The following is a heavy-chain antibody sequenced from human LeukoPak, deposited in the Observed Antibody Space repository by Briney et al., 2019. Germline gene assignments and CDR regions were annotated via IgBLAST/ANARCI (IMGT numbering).Heavy chain of an antibody. CDR3: ARLPLGEGAFDY. CDR2: IYYSGST. CDR1: GGSISSSSYY. V-gene: IGHV4-39*01. J-gene: IGHJ4*02. Sequence: SETLSLTCTVSGGSISSSSYYRGWIRQPPGKGLEWIGSIYYSGSTYYNPSLKSRVTISVDTSKNQFSLKLNSVTADTAVYYCARLPLGEGAFDYWGQGTLVTVSS. D-gene: IGHD3-10*01.